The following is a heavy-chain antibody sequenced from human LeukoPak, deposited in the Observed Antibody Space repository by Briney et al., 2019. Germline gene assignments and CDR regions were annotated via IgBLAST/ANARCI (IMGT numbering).Heavy chain of an antibody. CDR1: GYTFTSYG. J-gene: IGHJ4*02. D-gene: IGHD3-22*01. Sequence: ALVKVFCKASGYTFTSYGISWVRPAPGQGLEWMGWISAYNGNYNYAQKLQGRVTITTDTSTGTASMELRSLTSDVTTGEYCWRDEDPLDNYPYYYDSSGYYQLDYWGQGTLVTVSS. CDR3: WRDEDPLDNYPYYYDSSGYYQLDY. V-gene: IGHV1-18*01. CDR2: ISAYNGNY.